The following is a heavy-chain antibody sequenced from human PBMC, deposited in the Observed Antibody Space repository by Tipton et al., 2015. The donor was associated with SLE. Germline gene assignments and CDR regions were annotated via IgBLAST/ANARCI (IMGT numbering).Heavy chain of an antibody. CDR2: INHGGGT. CDR3: ARAPYCGADCHPDGFDI. V-gene: IGHV4-34*01. D-gene: IGHD2-21*02. J-gene: IGHJ3*02. CDR1: GGSFSGYF. Sequence: TLSLTCDVYGGSFSGYFWSWIRQSPGKGLEWLGEINHGGGTNYNPSLKSRVTMLIGTSKNQFSLNLTSVTAADTAVYFCARAPYCGADCHPDGFDIWGQGTMVTVSS.